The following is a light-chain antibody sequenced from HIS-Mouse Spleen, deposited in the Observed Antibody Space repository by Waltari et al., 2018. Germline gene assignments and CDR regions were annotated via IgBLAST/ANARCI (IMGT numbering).Light chain of an antibody. V-gene: IGKV1-9*01. CDR2: AAS. J-gene: IGKJ1*01. CDR3: QQLNSYPPT. CDR1: QGISSY. Sequence: DIQLTQSPSFMSASVGDRVTITCRASQGISSYLAWYQQKPGKAPKLLIYAASTLQSGVPSSFRDIGSGTEFTLTISSLQPEDFATYYCQQLNSYPPTFGQGTKVEIK.